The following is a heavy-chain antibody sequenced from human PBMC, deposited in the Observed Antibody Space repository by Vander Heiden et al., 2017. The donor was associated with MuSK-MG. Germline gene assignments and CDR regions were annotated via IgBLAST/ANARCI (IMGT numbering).Heavy chain of an antibody. J-gene: IGHJ5*02. V-gene: IGHV4-34*01. CDR3: ASRTRVVPTAMGGWFDP. CDR1: GGSFSGYY. Sequence: QVQLQQWGAGLLKPSETLSLTCAVYGGSFSGYYWSWIRQPPGKGLEWIGEINHSGSTNYNPSLKSRVTISVDTSKNQFSLKLSSVTAADTAVYYCASRTRVVPTAMGGWFDPWGQGTLVTVSS. D-gene: IGHD2-2*01. CDR2: INHSGST.